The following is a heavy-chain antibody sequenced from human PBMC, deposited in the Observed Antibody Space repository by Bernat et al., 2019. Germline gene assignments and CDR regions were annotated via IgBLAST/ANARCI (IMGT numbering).Heavy chain of an antibody. J-gene: IGHJ6*02. Sequence: EVQLVESGGGLVQPGGSLRLSCAASGFTFSSYEMNWVRQAPGKGLEWVSFISSSGSTIYYADSVKGRFTISRDNAKNSLFLQMNSLRAEDTAVYYYARALSSSWYGYYDYYYGMDVWGQGTTVTVSS. V-gene: IGHV3-48*03. CDR1: GFTFSSYE. CDR3: ARALSSSWYGYYDYYYGMDV. D-gene: IGHD6-13*01. CDR2: ISSSGSTI.